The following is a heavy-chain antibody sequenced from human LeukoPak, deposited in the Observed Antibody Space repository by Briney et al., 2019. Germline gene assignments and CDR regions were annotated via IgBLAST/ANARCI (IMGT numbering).Heavy chain of an antibody. CDR2: IYYSGNT. CDR1: VGSISSYY. J-gene: IGHJ3*02. D-gene: IGHD1-26*01. Sequence: SETLSLTCAVSVGSISSYYWSWIRQPPGKGLEWIGYIYYSGNTNYNPSLQSRVTISVDTSKNQFSLRLSSVTAADTAIYYCARQRIMGGADTFDTWGQGTMVTVSS. V-gene: IGHV4-59*08. CDR3: ARQRIMGGADTFDT.